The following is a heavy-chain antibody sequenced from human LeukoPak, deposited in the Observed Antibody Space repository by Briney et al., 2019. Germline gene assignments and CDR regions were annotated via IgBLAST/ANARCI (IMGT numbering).Heavy chain of an antibody. D-gene: IGHD3-10*01. CDR1: GGSISSSSYY. J-gene: IGHJ4*02. V-gene: IGHV4-39*01. CDR2: IYYSGTT. CDR3: ARGDYYYGSGSLAYFDS. Sequence: PSETLSLICTVSGGSISSSSYYWGWIRQPPGKGLEWIGSIYYSGTTYYNPSLKSRVIISVDTSKNQFSLKLSSVTAADTAVYYCARGDYYYGSGSLAYFDSWGQGTLVTVSS.